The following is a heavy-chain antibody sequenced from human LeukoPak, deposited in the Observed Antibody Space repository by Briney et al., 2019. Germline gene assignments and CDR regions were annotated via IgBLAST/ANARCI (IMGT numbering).Heavy chain of an antibody. D-gene: IGHD3-22*01. CDR3: ARVDPDGYSDY. CDR2: IYYGGST. V-gene: IGHV4-59*01. CDR1: GGSINYNY. J-gene: IGHJ4*02. Sequence: SETLSLTCTVSGGSINYNYWSWIRQPPGKGLEWIGYIYYGGSTKHNPSLKSRVTISVDTSKNQFSLKLSAVTAAGTAVYYCARVDPDGYSDYWGQGTLVTVSS.